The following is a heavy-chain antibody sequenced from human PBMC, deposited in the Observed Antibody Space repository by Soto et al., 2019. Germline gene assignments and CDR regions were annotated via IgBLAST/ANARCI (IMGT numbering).Heavy chain of an antibody. J-gene: IGHJ5*02. CDR1: GFTFDDFA. CDR3: PKAATGAFIADSGTDNWCDP. Sequence: EVHLVESGGGLAQPGRSLRLSCAASGFTFDDFAMYWVRQAPGKGLEWVSVITWNGGRTAYADSVKGRFTTSRDNAKISLSLQTDYLSPDDTASYYCPKAATGAFIADSGTDNWCDPWSQGTLVTVSS. CDR2: ITWNGGRT. V-gene: IGHV3-9*01. D-gene: IGHD6-13*01.